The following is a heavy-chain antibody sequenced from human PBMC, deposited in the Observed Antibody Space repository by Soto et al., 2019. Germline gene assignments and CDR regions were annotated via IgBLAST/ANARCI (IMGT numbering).Heavy chain of an antibody. V-gene: IGHV1-18*01. CDR3: ARVVGALGHWFDP. J-gene: IGHJ5*02. CDR1: GYTFTSYG. CDR2: ISAYNYNT. D-gene: IGHD1-26*01. Sequence: GASVKVSCKASGYTFTSYGLSWVRQAPGQGLEWMGRISAYNYNTNYAQKLQGRVTMTTDTSTSTAYMELRSLRSDDTAVYYWARVVGALGHWFDPWGQGTRVTVAS.